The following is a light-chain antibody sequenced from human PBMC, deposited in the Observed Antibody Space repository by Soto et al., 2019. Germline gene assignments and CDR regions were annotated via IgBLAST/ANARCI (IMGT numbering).Light chain of an antibody. Sequence: QSVLTQPPSASETPGQRVTLSCSGSSSNIGSNTVNWYHQLPGTAPKLLIHSSDQRPSGVPDRFSGSKSGTSASLAISGLQSEDEADYYCAAWDDSLNVVVFGGGTKLTVL. CDR2: SSD. CDR3: AAWDDSLNVVV. J-gene: IGLJ3*02. V-gene: IGLV1-44*01. CDR1: SSNIGSNT.